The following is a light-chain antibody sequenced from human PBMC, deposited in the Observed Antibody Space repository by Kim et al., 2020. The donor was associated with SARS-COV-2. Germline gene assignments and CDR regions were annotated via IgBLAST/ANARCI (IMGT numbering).Light chain of an antibody. CDR3: SSYAGSNNFVV. CDR1: SSDLCGYNY. Sequence: QSAPLPCTGTSSDLCGYNYVSWYQQHPGKAPELMIYEVSKRPSGVPDRFSGSKSGNTASLTVSGLQAEDEADYYCSSYAGSNNFVVFGGGTHLTVL. J-gene: IGLJ2*01. CDR2: EVS. V-gene: IGLV2-8*01.